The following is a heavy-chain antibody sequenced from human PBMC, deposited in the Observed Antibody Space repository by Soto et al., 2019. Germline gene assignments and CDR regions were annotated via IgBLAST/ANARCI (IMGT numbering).Heavy chain of an antibody. Sequence: PSETLSLTCTVSGGYISSYYWSWIRQPPGKGLEWIGYIYYSGSTNYNPSLKSRVTISVDTSKNQFSLKLSSVTAADTAVYYCARDIEKPRYFDYWGQGTLVTVSS. CDR1: GGYISSYY. CDR3: ARDIEKPRYFDY. D-gene: IGHD1-26*01. V-gene: IGHV4-59*01. J-gene: IGHJ4*02. CDR2: IYYSGST.